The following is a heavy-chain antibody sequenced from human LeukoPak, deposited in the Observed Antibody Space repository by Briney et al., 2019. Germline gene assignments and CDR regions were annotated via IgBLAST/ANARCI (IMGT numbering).Heavy chain of an antibody. D-gene: IGHD1-1*01. CDR2: IGRSGVDT. V-gene: IGHV3-23*01. J-gene: IGHJ4*02. Sequence: GGSLRLSCAASGFTFSNYAMSWFRQAPGKGLEWVSTIGRSGVDTYYEASVKGRFTISKDSSKNTLQMNSLRVEETAIYYCVRNSEGVYGSSDSWGQGTLVTVSS. CDR3: VRNSEGVYGSSDS. CDR1: GFTFSNYA.